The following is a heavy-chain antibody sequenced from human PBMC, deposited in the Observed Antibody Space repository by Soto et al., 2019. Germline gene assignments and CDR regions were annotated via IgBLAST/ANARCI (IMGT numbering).Heavy chain of an antibody. CDR3: ARGYYYLLTGSYKENYYFGMDV. CDR1: GASISSSNW. J-gene: IGHJ6*02. D-gene: IGHD3-9*01. Sequence: PSETLSLTCAVSGASISSSNWWSWVRQPPGKGLEWIGEIYHSGITNYNPSLKSRITISVDKSKNQFSLKLASVTAADTAVFYCARGYYYLLTGSYKENYYFGMDVWGQGTTVTVSS. V-gene: IGHV4-4*02. CDR2: IYHSGIT.